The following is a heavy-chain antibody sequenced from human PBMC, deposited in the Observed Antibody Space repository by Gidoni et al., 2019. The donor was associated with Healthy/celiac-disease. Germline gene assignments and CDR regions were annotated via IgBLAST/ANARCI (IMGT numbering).Heavy chain of an antibody. CDR2: IWYDGSNT. D-gene: IGHD6-19*01. V-gene: IGHV3-33*01. Sequence: QVQLVESGGGVVQPGRSLRLSCAAPGFTFSSYGMHWVRQAPGKGLEWVAVIWYDGSNTYYADSVKGRFTISRDNSKNTLYLQMNSLRAEDTAVYYCARDPAGGPMGWLVPLDAFDIWGQGTMVTVSS. J-gene: IGHJ3*02. CDR1: GFTFSSYG. CDR3: ARDPAGGPMGWLVPLDAFDI.